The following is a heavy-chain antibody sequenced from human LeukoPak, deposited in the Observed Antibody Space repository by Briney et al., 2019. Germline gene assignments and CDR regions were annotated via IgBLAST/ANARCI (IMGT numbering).Heavy chain of an antibody. D-gene: IGHD2/OR15-2a*01. CDR3: ARAKYYWDGDY. V-gene: IGHV3-7*04. CDR1: GLTFTRFL. J-gene: IGHJ4*02. CDR2: IKQDGSDK. Sequence: GGSPRDSRAVSGLTFTRFLMSWVGQAPGKGLEWVANIKQDGSDKNYVDSVKGRFTISRDNAKISIFLQMNTLRLENKTVNYYARAKYYWDGDYWGQGTLVTVSS.